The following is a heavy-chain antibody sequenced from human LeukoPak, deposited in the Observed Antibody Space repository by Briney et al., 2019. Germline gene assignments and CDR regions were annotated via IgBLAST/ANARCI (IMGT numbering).Heavy chain of an antibody. J-gene: IGHJ4*02. CDR2: IYYSGST. Sequence: SETLSLTCTVPGGSISNYYWSWIRQPPGKGLEWIGYIYYSGSTNYNPSLQSRVTISVDTSKNQLSLKLSSGTAADTAVYYCARARGSGYDFDYWGQGTLVTVSS. D-gene: IGHD5-12*01. V-gene: IGHV4-59*01. CDR3: ARARGSGYDFDY. CDR1: GGSISNYY.